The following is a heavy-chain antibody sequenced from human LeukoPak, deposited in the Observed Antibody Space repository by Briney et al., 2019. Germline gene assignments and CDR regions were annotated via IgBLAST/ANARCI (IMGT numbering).Heavy chain of an antibody. V-gene: IGHV3-23*01. Sequence: GGSLRLSCAASGFTFSSYAMGWVRQAPGKGLEWVSAISGSGGSTYYADSVKGRFTISRDNSKNTLYLQMNSLRAEDTAVYYCAKARWLQLFEFDYWGQGTLVTVSS. D-gene: IGHD5-24*01. J-gene: IGHJ4*02. CDR2: ISGSGGST. CDR3: AKARWLQLFEFDY. CDR1: GFTFSSYA.